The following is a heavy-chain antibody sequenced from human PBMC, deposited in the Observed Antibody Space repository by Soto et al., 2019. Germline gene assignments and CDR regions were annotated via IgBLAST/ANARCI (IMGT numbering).Heavy chain of an antibody. Sequence: LRLSCAASGFTFSSYAMSWVRQAPGKGLEWVSAISGSGGSTYYADPVKGRFTISRDNSKNTLYLQMNSLRAEDTAVYYCAKGPNTVTTGWYFDYWGPGTMVTVYS. CDR2: ISGSGGST. CDR3: AKGPNTVTTGWYFDY. V-gene: IGHV3-23*01. D-gene: IGHD4-17*01. J-gene: IGHJ4*02. CDR1: GFTFSSYA.